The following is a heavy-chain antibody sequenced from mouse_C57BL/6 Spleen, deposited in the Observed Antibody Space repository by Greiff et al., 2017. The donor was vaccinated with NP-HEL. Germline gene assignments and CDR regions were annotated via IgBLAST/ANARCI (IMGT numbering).Heavy chain of an antibody. J-gene: IGHJ3*01. Sequence: VQLKESGAELVRPGASVKLSCTASGFNIKDDYMHWVKQRPEQGLEWIGWIDPENGDTEYASKFQGKATITADTSSNTAYLQLSSLTSEDTAVYYCTLIYDGAWFAYWGQGTLVTVSA. D-gene: IGHD2-3*01. CDR2: IDPENGDT. V-gene: IGHV14-4*01. CDR1: GFNIKDDY. CDR3: TLIYDGAWFAY.